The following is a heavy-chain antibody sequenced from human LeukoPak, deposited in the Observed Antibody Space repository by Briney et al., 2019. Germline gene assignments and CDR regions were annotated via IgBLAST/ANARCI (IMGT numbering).Heavy chain of an antibody. CDR1: GFTFSSYA. V-gene: IGHV3-48*01. D-gene: IGHD3-22*01. J-gene: IGHJ3*02. Sequence: PGGSLRLSCAASGFTFSSYAMNWVRQAPGKGLEWVSYISSSSSTIYYADSVKGRFTISRDNAKNSLYLQMNSLRAEDTAVYYCARALYDSSGYYYVGAFDIWGQGTMVTVSS. CDR3: ARALYDSSGYYYVGAFDI. CDR2: ISSSSSTI.